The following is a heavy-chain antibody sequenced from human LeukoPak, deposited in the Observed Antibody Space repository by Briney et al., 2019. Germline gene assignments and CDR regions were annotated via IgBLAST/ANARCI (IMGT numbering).Heavy chain of an antibody. D-gene: IGHD6-19*01. J-gene: IGHJ4*02. CDR2: ISGSGGST. CDR1: GFTFSNYA. CDR3: AKDQAGRYSSGRPPYYFDY. V-gene: IGHV3-23*01. Sequence: PGGSLRLSCAASGFTFSNYAMSWVRQAPGKGLEWVSAISGSGGSTYYADSVKGRFTISRDNSKNTLYLQMNSLRAEDTAVYYCAKDQAGRYSSGRPPYYFDYWGQGTLVTVSS.